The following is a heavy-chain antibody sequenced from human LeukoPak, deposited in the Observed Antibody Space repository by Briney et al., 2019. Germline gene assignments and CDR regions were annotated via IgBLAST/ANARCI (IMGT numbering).Heavy chain of an antibody. J-gene: IGHJ3*02. Sequence: GASVKVSCKASGYTFTGYYMHWVRQAPGQGLEWMGWINPNSGGTNYAQKVQGRVTMTRDTSISTAYMEVSRLRSDDTAVYYCARAPGGYAFDIWGQGTMVTVSS. CDR1: GYTFTGYY. V-gene: IGHV1-2*02. CDR2: INPNSGGT. CDR3: ARAPGGYAFDI.